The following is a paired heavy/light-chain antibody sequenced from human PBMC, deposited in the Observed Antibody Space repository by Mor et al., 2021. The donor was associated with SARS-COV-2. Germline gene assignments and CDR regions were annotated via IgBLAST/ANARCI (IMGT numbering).Heavy chain of an antibody. CDR2: IYTSGST. CDR3: ARGIEPPRWYNWNDRDLSYFDY. V-gene: IGHV4-4*07. D-gene: IGHD1-20*01. CDR1: GGSISSYY. Sequence: QVQLQESGPGLVKPSETLSLTCTVSGGSISSYYWSWIRQPAGKGLEWIGRIYTSGSTNYNPSLKSRVTMSVDTSKNQFSLKLSSVTAADTAVYYCARGIEPPRWYNWNDRDLSYFDYWGQGTLVTVSS. J-gene: IGHJ4*02.
Light chain of an antibody. J-gene: IGKJ3*01. CDR1: QSVSSSY. Sequence: EIVLTQSPGTLSLSPGERATLSCRASQSVSSSYLAWYQQKPGQAPRLLIYGASSRATGIPDRFSGSGSGTDFTLTISRLEPEDFAVYYCQQYGSPIFTFGPGTKVDIK. V-gene: IGKV3-20*01. CDR2: GAS. CDR3: QQYGSPIFT.